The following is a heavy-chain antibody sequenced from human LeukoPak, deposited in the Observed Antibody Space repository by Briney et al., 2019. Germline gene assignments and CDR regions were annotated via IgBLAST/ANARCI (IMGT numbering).Heavy chain of an antibody. CDR3: ARAEHYYDSSGYYNY. CDR1: GFTVSSNY. CDR2: IYSGGST. J-gene: IGHJ4*02. Sequence: GGSLRLSCAASGFTVSSNYMSWVRQAPGKGLEWVSVIYSGGSTYYADSVKGRFTISRDNSKNTLYLQMNSLRAEDTAVYYCARAEHYYDSSGYYNYWGQGTLVTVSS. D-gene: IGHD3-22*01. V-gene: IGHV3-53*01.